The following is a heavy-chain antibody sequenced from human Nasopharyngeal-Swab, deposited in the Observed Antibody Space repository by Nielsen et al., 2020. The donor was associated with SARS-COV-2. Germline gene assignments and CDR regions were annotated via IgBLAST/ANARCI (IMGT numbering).Heavy chain of an antibody. J-gene: IGHJ3*02. CDR2: IYSSGSI. CDR1: GFNVSNNY. CDR3: VRDESGAFDI. D-gene: IGHD3-10*01. Sequence: GESLKISCAASGFNVSNNYMTWVRQAPGKGLEWVSIIYSSGSIYHADSVKGRFIISRDTSKNTLSLRMTSLRAEDTAVYYCVRDESGAFDIWGQGTMVTVSS. V-gene: IGHV3-53*01.